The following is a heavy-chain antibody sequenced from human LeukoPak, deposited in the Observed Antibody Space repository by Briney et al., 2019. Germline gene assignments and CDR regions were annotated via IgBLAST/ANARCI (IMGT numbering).Heavy chain of an antibody. V-gene: IGHV3-23*01. Sequence: GGSLRLSCAASGFTFSNYAMSWVRQAPGEGLEWVSLISGNGGSTYYADSVKGRFAISRDNSKNTLYLQMGSLRAEDMAVYYCARAGYGYIFDYWGQGTLVTVSS. CDR3: ARAGYGYIFDY. J-gene: IGHJ4*02. D-gene: IGHD3-16*01. CDR2: ISGNGGST. CDR1: GFTFSNYA.